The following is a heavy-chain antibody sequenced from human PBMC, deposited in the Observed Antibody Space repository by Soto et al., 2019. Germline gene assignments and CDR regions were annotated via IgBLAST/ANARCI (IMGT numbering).Heavy chain of an antibody. V-gene: IGHV4-39*01. CDR2: IYYSGST. CDR1: GGSICSSSFH. CDR3: ARRERAAGTDWWFDP. Sequence: PSETPSLTCTVSGGSICSSSFHGGWIRQPPGKGLEWIGSIYYSGSTYYSPSLKSRVTISVDTSKNQFSLKLSSVTAADTAVYYCARRERAAGTDWWFDPWGQGTLVTVSS. D-gene: IGHD6-13*01. J-gene: IGHJ5*02.